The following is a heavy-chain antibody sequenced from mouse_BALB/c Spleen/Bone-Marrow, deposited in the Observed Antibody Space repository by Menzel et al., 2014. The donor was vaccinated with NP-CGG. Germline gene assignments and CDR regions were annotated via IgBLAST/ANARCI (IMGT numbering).Heavy chain of an antibody. Sequence: EVQLVESGGGLVQPGGSLRLSCTTSGFTFTDYYMSWVRQPPGKALEWLVSIRNKANGYTTEYSASVKGRFTTSRDNSQSILYLQMNTLRAEDSATYYCARFPMDYWGQGTSVTVSS. CDR2: IRNKANGYTT. CDR1: GFTFTDYY. V-gene: IGHV7-3*02. J-gene: IGHJ4*01. CDR3: ARFPMDY.